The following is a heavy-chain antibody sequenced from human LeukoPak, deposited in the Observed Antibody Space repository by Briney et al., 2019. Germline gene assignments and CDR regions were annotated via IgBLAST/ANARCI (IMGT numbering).Heavy chain of an antibody. CDR1: GYTFTGYY. CDR2: INPNSGGT. V-gene: IGHV1-2*02. CDR3: ARERLGTGWELPFFDY. J-gene: IGHJ4*02. Sequence: GASVKVSCKASGYTFTGYYMHWVRQAPGQGLEWMGWINPNSGGTNYAQKFQGRVTMTRDTSISTAYMELSRLRSDDTALYYCARERLGTGWELPFFDYWGQGTLVTVSS. D-gene: IGHD1-26*01.